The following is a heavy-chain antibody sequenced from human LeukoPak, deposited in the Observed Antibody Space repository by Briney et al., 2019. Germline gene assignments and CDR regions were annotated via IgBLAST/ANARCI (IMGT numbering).Heavy chain of an antibody. Sequence: GGSLRLSCAASGFTFRTYGMNWVRQAPGKGLEWISYINSNSDTVHYSNSVEGRFTISRDNAKNSLYLQMNSLRAEDTAMYYCARGSDILTGYLFRFDYWGQGTLVTVSS. D-gene: IGHD3-9*01. CDR1: GFTFRTYG. V-gene: IGHV3-48*04. CDR3: ARGSDILTGYLFRFDY. CDR2: INSNSDTV. J-gene: IGHJ4*02.